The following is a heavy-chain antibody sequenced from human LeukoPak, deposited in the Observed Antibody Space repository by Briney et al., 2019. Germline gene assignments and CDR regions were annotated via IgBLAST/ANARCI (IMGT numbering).Heavy chain of an antibody. Sequence: PSEPLSLTCTVSGASINVYYWSWMRQSPGKGLEWIGRLSASGSINYNPSLKSRVSLAADTSKNQFSLRLTFLTAADTAVYYCARSSGFDQVWGQGIPVTVSS. V-gene: IGHV4-4*07. CDR1: GASINVYY. CDR2: LSASGSI. D-gene: IGHD5-12*01. CDR3: ARSSGFDQV. J-gene: IGHJ4*02.